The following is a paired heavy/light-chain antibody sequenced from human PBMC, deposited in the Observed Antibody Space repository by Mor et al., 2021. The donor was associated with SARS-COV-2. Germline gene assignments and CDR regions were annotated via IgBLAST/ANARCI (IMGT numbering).Heavy chain of an antibody. D-gene: IGHD3-10*01. CDR3: ARGKRVSIDF. J-gene: IGHJ4*02. Sequence: QVQLVQSGAEVKKVGASLRVSCEASGYSFSDYFIHWVRQAPGQGLEWLGWINPNTVGTHYPQKFQGWVTITSDTSTRTVYMNLNRLTSDDTAVYYCARGKRVSIDFWGPGTLVTVSS. CDR1: GYSFSDYF. CDR2: INPNTVGT. V-gene: IGHV1-2*04.
Light chain of an antibody. V-gene: IGLV2-14*03. CDR3: SSYTTYSLQL. CDR1: SGDVGAFNY. CDR2: DVY. J-gene: IGLJ3*02. Sequence: QSALTQPASVSGSPGQSITISCTGTSGDVGAFNYVSWFQQHPGKAPKLLIYDVYNRPSGVSSRFSGSKSGNTASLTISGLQPDDEAYYHCSSYTTYSLQLFGGGTKLTVL.